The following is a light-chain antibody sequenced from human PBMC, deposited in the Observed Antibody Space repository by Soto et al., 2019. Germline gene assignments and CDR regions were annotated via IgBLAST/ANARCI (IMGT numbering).Light chain of an antibody. CDR2: KAS. CDR3: LQYNSYPWT. J-gene: IGKJ1*01. V-gene: IGKV1-5*03. CDR1: QDIFNY. Sequence: DIQMTQSPSSASASVGDRVTVTCGSSQDIFNYLAWYQQKPGKPPKLLIYKASSLESGVPSRFGGSGSGTEFTLTISSLQPDDFATYYCLQYNSYPWTFGQGTKVDIK.